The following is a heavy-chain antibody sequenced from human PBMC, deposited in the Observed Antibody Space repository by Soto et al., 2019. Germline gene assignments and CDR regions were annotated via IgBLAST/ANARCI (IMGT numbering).Heavy chain of an antibody. CDR2: IYYSGST. Sequence: SETLSLTCTVSGGSISSGGYYWSWIRQHPGKGLEWIGYIYYSGSTYYNPSLKSRVTISVDTSKNQFSLKLSSVTAADTAVYYCARAGYSGYDRAFDIWGQGTMVTVSS. CDR3: ARAGYSGYDRAFDI. V-gene: IGHV4-31*03. CDR1: GGSISSGGYY. J-gene: IGHJ3*02. D-gene: IGHD5-12*01.